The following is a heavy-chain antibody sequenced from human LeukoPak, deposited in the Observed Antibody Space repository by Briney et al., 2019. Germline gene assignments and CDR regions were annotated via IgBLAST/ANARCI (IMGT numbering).Heavy chain of an antibody. CDR3: ARDGINYDSSGYLDY. V-gene: IGHV3-20*04. D-gene: IGHD3-22*01. CDR2: INWNGGST. Sequence: GGSLRLSCAASGFSFDDYGMSWVRQAPGKGLEWVSGINWNGGSTGYADSVKGRFTISRDNAKNSLYLQMNSLRAEDTALYYCARDGINYDSSGYLDYWGQGTLVTVSS. CDR1: GFSFDDYG. J-gene: IGHJ4*02.